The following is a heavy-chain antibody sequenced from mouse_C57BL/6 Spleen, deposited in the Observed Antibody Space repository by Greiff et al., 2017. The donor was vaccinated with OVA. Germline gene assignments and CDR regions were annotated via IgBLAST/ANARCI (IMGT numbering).Heavy chain of an antibody. CDR1: GFTFSDYY. CDR3: ARDEFFDV. J-gene: IGHJ1*03. Sequence: EVKLVESEGGLVQPGRSMKLSCTASGFTFSDYYMAWVRQVPEKGLEWVANINYDGSSTYYLDSLKSRFIISRDNAKNILYLQMSSLKSEDTATYYCARDEFFDVWGTGTTVTVSS. V-gene: IGHV5-16*01. CDR2: INYDGSST.